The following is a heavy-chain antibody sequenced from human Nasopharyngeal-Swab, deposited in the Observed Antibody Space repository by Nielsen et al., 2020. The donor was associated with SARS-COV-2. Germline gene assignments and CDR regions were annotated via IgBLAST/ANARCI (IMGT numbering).Heavy chain of an antibody. CDR2: ISSSSSYI. CDR3: ARDRRYYDFWSGYYGWFDP. D-gene: IGHD3-3*01. J-gene: IGHJ5*02. V-gene: IGHV3-21*04. Sequence: GESLKISCAASGFTFSSYSMNWVRQAPGKGLEWVSSISSSSSYIYYADSVKGRFTISRDNAKNSLYLQMNSLRAEDTAVYYCARDRRYYDFWSGYYGWFDPWGQGTLVTVSS. CDR1: GFTFSSYS.